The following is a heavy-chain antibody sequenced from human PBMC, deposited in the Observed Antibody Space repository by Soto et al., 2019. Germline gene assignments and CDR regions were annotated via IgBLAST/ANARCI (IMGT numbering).Heavy chain of an antibody. CDR1: GGSISSSSYY. V-gene: IGHV4-39*01. CDR2: IYYSGST. J-gene: IGHJ6*02. D-gene: IGHD4-17*01. CDR3: ARQRPVTDYYGMDV. Sequence: ASETLSLTCTVSGGSISSSSYYWGWIRQPPGKGLEWIGSIYYSGSTYYNPSLKSRVTISVDTSKNQFSLKLSSVTAADTAVCYCARQRPVTDYYGMDVWGQGTTVTVSS.